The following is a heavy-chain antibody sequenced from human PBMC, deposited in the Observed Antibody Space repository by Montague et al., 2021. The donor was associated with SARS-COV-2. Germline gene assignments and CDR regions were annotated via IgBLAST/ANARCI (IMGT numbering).Heavy chain of an antibody. CDR3: ARHALGYFDWLNEGYFDY. J-gene: IGHJ4*02. CDR1: GCSISSSY. D-gene: IGHD3-9*01. CDR2: IYYSGST. Sequence: SETLSLTCTGPGCSISSSYWNWIRLPPRNVLEWIGYIYYSGSTNYNPSLKSRVTISVDTSKNQFSLKLSSVTAADTAVYYCARHALGYFDWLNEGYFDYWGQGTLVTVSS. V-gene: IGHV4-59*08.